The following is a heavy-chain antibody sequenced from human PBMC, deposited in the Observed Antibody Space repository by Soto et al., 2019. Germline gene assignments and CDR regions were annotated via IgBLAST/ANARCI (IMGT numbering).Heavy chain of an antibody. V-gene: IGHV3-30*03. CDR1: GFTFSSYG. Sequence: LRLSCAASGFTFSSYGMYWVRQAPCKGLEWVAVMSFDGNHQHYADSVKGRFTISRDNSKNTLSLEMNSLRRDDTAVYYCASCERFPRVGVDYYALDVWGQGTTVTVSS. CDR2: MSFDGNHQ. J-gene: IGHJ6*02. CDR3: ASCERFPRVGVDYYALDV. D-gene: IGHD3-3*01.